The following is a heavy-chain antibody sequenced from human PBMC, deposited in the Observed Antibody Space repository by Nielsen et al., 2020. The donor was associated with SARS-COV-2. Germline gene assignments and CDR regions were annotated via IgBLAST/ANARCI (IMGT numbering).Heavy chain of an antibody. J-gene: IGHJ6*03. CDR1: GFTFSSYG. CDR2: ISYDGSNK. Sequence: GESLKISCAASGFTFSSYGMHWVRQAPGKGLEWVAVISYDGSNKYYADSVKGRFTISRDNSKNTLYLQMNSLRAEDTAVYYCAKNRIERYCSSTSCYSSIYYYYMDVWGKGTTVTVSS. V-gene: IGHV3-30*18. D-gene: IGHD2-2*02. CDR3: AKNRIERYCSSTSCYSSIYYYYMDV.